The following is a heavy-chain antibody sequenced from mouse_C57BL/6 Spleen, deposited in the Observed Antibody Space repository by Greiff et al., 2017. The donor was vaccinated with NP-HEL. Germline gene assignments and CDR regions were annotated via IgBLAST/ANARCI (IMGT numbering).Heavy chain of an antibody. CDR1: GYTFTDYY. CDR2: INPNNGGT. J-gene: IGHJ2*01. Sequence: VQLQQSGPELVKPGASVKISCKASGYTFTDYYMNWVKQSHGKSLEWIGDINPNNGGTSYNQKFKGKATLTVDKSSSTAYMELRSLTSEDSAVYYCARERWLLRGYFDYWGQGTTLTVSS. V-gene: IGHV1-26*01. CDR3: ARERWLLRGYFDY. D-gene: IGHD2-3*01.